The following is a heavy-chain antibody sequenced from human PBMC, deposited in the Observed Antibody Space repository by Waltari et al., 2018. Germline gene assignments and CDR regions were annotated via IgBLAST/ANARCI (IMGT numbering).Heavy chain of an antibody. Sequence: EVQLVESGGGLVQPGGSLRLSCAASGFPFSSYWMHWVRQAQGKGLVWVSNINSDGSSTSYADSVKGRFTISRDNAKNTLYLQMNSLRAEDTAVYYCARVRLLYTFDYWGQGTLVTVSS. CDR2: INSDGSST. J-gene: IGHJ4*02. V-gene: IGHV3-74*01. CDR1: GFPFSSYW. CDR3: ARVRLLYTFDY. D-gene: IGHD2-21*02.